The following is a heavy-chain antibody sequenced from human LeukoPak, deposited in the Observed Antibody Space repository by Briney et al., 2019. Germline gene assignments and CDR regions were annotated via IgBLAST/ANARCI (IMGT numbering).Heavy chain of an antibody. V-gene: IGHV3-23*01. J-gene: IGHJ6*02. CDR3: AKDLIRGYYDGSVRWYYYYGMDV. Sequence: GGSLTLSCAASGFTFSSYAMSWVRQAPGKGLEWISDISDSGGTTYYAYSVEGRFTISRDNSKNPLYLQMNSLRAEDTAVYCCAKDLIRGYYDGSVRWYYYYGMDVWGQGTTVTVSS. D-gene: IGHD3-22*01. CDR1: GFTFSSYA. CDR2: ISDSGGTT.